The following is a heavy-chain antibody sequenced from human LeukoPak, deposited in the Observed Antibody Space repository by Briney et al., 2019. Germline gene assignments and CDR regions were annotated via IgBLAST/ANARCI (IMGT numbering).Heavy chain of an antibody. CDR2: IYWDDDK. Sequence: SGPTLVNPTQTLTLTCTFSGFSLSTSGVGVGWIRQPPGKALEWLALIYWDDDKRYSPSLKSRLTITKDTSKHQVVLTMTNMDPVDTATYYCAYYYDSSGYYYANWFDPWGQGTLVTVSS. J-gene: IGHJ5*02. D-gene: IGHD3-22*01. CDR1: GFSLSTSGVG. V-gene: IGHV2-5*02. CDR3: AYYYDSSGYYYANWFDP.